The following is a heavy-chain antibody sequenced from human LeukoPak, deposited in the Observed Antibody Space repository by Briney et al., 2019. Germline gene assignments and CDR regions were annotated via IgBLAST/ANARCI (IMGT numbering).Heavy chain of an antibody. V-gene: IGHV4-59*01. CDR3: ARVLYSSGTDAFDI. D-gene: IGHD6-19*01. Sequence: SETLSLTCTVSGGSISSYYWSWIRQPPGKGLEWIGYIYYSGSTNYNPSLKSRVTISVDTSKNQFSLKLSSVTAADAAVYYCARVLYSSGTDAFDIWGQGTMVTVSS. CDR2: IYYSGST. CDR1: GGSISSYY. J-gene: IGHJ3*02.